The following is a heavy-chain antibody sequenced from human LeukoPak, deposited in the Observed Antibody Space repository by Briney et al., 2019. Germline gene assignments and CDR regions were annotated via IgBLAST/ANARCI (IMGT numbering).Heavy chain of an antibody. Sequence: PGESLKISCKGSGYSFNSYWIGWVRQMPGKGLEWMGVIYPGDSDTRYSPSFQGQVTISADKSISTAYLQWSGLKASDTAMYYCAGHLTIITVPQDAFDIWGQGTMVIVSS. J-gene: IGHJ3*02. V-gene: IGHV5-51*01. CDR2: IYPGDSDT. D-gene: IGHD3-9*01. CDR1: GYSFNSYW. CDR3: AGHLTIITVPQDAFDI.